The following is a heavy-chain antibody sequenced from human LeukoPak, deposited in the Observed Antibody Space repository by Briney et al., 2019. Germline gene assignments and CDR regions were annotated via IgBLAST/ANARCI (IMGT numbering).Heavy chain of an antibody. Sequence: ASVKVSCKASGGTFSSYAISWVRQAPGQGLEWMGGIIPIFGTANYAQKFQGRVTITVDKSTSTAYMELSSLRSEDTAVYYCAREAAAAGTQWFDPWGQGTPVTVSS. CDR3: AREAAAAGTQWFDP. D-gene: IGHD6-13*01. CDR1: GGTFSSYA. V-gene: IGHV1-69*06. CDR2: IIPIFGTA. J-gene: IGHJ5*02.